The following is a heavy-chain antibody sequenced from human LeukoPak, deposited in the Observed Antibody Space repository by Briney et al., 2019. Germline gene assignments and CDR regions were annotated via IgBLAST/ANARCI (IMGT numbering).Heavy chain of an antibody. J-gene: IGHJ4*02. V-gene: IGHV7-4-1*02. CDR2: INTNTGNP. D-gene: IGHD3-10*01. Sequence: ASVKVSCKASGYTFTSYAMNWVRQAPGQGLEWMGWINTNTGNPTYAQGFTGRFVFSLDTPVTTTYLQISSLKAEDTAVYYCARRSVIYASGSWFGYWGQGTLVTVSS. CDR3: ARRSVIYASGSWFGY. CDR1: GYTFTSYA.